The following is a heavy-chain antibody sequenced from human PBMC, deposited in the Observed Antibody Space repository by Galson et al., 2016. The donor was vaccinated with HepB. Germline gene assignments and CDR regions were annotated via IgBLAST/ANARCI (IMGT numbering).Heavy chain of an antibody. J-gene: IGHJ4*02. CDR1: GFTVSSNY. Sequence: SLRLSCAASGFTVSSNYMNWVRQAPGKGLVWVSRINNDGSSTSYADSVKGRFTISRDNAKNTLYLQMNSLRAEDTAAYYCARGPPTAGAISALLDYWGQGTLVTVSS. CDR3: ARGPPTAGAISALLDY. CDR2: INNDGSST. V-gene: IGHV3-74*01. D-gene: IGHD1-26*01.